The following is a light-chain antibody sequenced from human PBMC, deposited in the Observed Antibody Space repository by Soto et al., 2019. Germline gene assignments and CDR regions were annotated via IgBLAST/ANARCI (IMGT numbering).Light chain of an antibody. CDR1: RTISSW. Sequence: DIQMTQSPSTLSGSVGDRVTITCRASRTISSWLAWYQQKPGKAPKLLIYKASTLKSGVPSRFSSSGSGTEFTLTISSLQPDDFATYYCQHYNSYSEAFGQGTKVDIK. V-gene: IGKV1-5*03. CDR3: QHYNSYSEA. J-gene: IGKJ1*01. CDR2: KAS.